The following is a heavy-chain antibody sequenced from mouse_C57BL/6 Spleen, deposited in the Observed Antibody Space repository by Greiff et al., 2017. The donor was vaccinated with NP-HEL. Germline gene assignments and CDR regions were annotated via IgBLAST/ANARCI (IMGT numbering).Heavy chain of an antibody. CDR1: GYTFTDYE. D-gene: IGHD3-2*02. CDR2: IDPETGGT. J-gene: IGHJ2*01. Sequence: QVQLQQSGAELVRPGASVTLSCKASGYTFTDYEMHWVKQTPVHGLEWIGAIDPETGGTAYNQKFKGKAILTADKSSSTAYMQLSSLTSEDSAVYYCARSPTQATYYFDYWGQGTTLTVSS. CDR3: ARSPTQATYYFDY. V-gene: IGHV1-15*01.